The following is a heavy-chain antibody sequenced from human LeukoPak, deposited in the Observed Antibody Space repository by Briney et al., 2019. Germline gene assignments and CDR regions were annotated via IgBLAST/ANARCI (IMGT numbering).Heavy chain of an antibody. CDR2: IKSKTDGGTT. Sequence: EGSLRLSCAGPGFSFSYAWMTWVRQAPGKGLEWVGRIKSKTDGGTTDYAASVKGRFTISRDDSKNTVFLQMNSPKTEDTAVYYCGTAGYCSGDNCYSVDNWGQGTLVTVSS. J-gene: IGHJ4*02. V-gene: IGHV3-15*01. CDR3: GTAGYCSGDNCYSVDN. D-gene: IGHD2-15*01. CDR1: GFSFSYAW.